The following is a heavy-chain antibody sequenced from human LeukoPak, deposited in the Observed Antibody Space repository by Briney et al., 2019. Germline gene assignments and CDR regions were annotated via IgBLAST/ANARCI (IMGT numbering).Heavy chain of an antibody. CDR1: GFTFSTYS. Sequence: GGSLRLSCAASGFTFSTYSMNWVRQAPGKGREWVSSISGSSSFIYYADSVKGRFTISRDNAKNSLYLQMNSLRAEDTAVYYCAYSSRLYFDYWGQGTLVTVSS. CDR3: AYSSRLYFDY. CDR2: ISGSSSFI. V-gene: IGHV3-21*01. J-gene: IGHJ4*02. D-gene: IGHD6-13*01.